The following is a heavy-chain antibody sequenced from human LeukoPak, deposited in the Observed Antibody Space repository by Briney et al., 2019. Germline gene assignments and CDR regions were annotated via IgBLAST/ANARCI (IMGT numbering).Heavy chain of an antibody. V-gene: IGHV3-7*04. CDR1: GLTLSNSW. Sequence: PGGSLRLSCAASGLTLSNSWMSGVRQAPGKGLEWVADINQDGTEKHYVASVKGRFTISRDNAKNSLYPQMNSPRAEDTAVYYCTWVAWWRSVYWGQGTLVTVSS. CDR3: TWVAWWRSVY. J-gene: IGHJ4*02. CDR2: INQDGTEK. D-gene: IGHD2-21*01.